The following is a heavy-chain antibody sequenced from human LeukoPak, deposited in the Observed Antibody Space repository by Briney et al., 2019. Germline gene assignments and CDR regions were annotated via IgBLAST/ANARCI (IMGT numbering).Heavy chain of an antibody. V-gene: IGHV4-38-2*02. D-gene: IGHD1-26*01. CDR2: IYHSGST. J-gene: IGHJ4*02. Sequence: SETLSLTCTVSGYSISSGYYWGWIRQPPGKGLEWIGSIYHSGSTYYNPSLKSRVTISVDTSKNQFSLKLSSVTAADTAVYYCAREAYSGSPPIDYWGQGTLVTVSS. CDR3: AREAYSGSPPIDY. CDR1: GYSISSGYY.